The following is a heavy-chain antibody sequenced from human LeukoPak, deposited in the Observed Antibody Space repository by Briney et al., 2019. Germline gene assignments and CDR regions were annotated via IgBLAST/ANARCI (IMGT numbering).Heavy chain of an antibody. D-gene: IGHD3-16*01. CDR3: ARGGWGPLDY. CDR2: IYTSGTI. V-gene: IGHV4-4*07. Sequence: SETLSLTCTVSGGSISSYYWSWIRQPAGTALEWIGRIYTSGTITCNPSLKSRVTMSVDTSKNQFSLKLSSVTAADTAVYYCARGGWGPLDYWGQGTLVTVSS. CDR1: GGSISSYY. J-gene: IGHJ4*02.